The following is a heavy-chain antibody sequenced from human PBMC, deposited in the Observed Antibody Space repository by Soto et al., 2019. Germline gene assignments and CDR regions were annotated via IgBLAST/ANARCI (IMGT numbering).Heavy chain of an antibody. CDR1: GFIFDDYG. CDR2: ISWNSGSI. Sequence: SLRLSCAASGFIFDDYGMHWVRQAPGKGLEWVSAISWNSGSIAYAGSVKGRFTISRENAKNSLYLHMNSLRAEDTALYYCAKDINKQDGNSCDAYVCGAKGQWSPSPQ. D-gene: IGHD1-1*01. J-gene: IGHJ3*02. CDR3: AKDINKQDGNSCDAYV. V-gene: IGHV3-9*01.